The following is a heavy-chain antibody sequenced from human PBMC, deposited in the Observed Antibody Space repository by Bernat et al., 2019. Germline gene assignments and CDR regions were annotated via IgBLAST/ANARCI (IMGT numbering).Heavy chain of an antibody. J-gene: IGHJ4*02. V-gene: IGHV4-39*01. Sequence: QLQLQESGPGLVKPSETLSLTGTVSGGSISSSSYYWGWIRQPPGKGLEWIGSIYYSGSTYYNPSLKSRVTISVDTSKNQFSLQLSSVTAADTAVYYCARLSEYSIGWFYFDYWGQGTLVTVSS. CDR3: ARLSEYSIGWFYFDY. CDR1: GGSISSSSYY. CDR2: IYYSGST. D-gene: IGHD6-19*01.